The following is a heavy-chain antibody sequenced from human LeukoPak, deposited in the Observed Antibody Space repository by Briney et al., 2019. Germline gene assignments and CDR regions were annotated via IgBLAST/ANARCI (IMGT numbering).Heavy chain of an antibody. D-gene: IGHD3-22*01. CDR1: GFTVSGNY. Sequence: GGSLRLSCAASGFTVSGNYMSWVRQAPGQGLDWVSILYSGGSAFYSDSVKGRFSISRDNSRNTLFLQLNSLRVEDTAVYYCARHTFTLSRPLDSWGQGTLVTVS. CDR3: ARHTFTLSRPLDS. V-gene: IGHV3-66*04. CDR2: LYSGGSA. J-gene: IGHJ4*02.